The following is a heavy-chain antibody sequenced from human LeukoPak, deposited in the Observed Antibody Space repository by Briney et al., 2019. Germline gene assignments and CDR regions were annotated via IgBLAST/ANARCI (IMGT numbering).Heavy chain of an antibody. Sequence: GGSLRLSCAASGFTFSSFEMNWVRQAPGKGLEWVSYIGSSESIIYYADSVQGRFTISRDNAKNSLYLQMNSLRAEDTAVYYCASNVYYYDSSAYHYWGQGTLVTVSS. CDR2: IGSSESII. J-gene: IGHJ4*02. D-gene: IGHD3-22*01. CDR1: GFTFSSFE. V-gene: IGHV3-48*03. CDR3: ASNVYYYDSSAYHY.